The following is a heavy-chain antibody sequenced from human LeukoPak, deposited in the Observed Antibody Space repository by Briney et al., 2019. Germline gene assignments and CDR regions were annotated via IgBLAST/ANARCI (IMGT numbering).Heavy chain of an antibody. Sequence: SETLSLTCTVSGGSISSSSYYWGWIRQPPGTGLEWIGSIYYSGSTYYNPSLKSRVTISVDTSKNQFSLKLSSVTAADTAVYYCARVSAPLIAAAAFDPWGQGTLVTVSS. J-gene: IGHJ5*02. CDR3: ARVSAPLIAAAAFDP. CDR1: GGSISSSSYY. V-gene: IGHV4-39*07. CDR2: IYYSGST. D-gene: IGHD6-13*01.